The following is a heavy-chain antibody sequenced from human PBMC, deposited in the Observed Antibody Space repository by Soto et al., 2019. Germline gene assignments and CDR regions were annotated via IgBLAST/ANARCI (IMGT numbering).Heavy chain of an antibody. CDR1: GFTFSSYA. D-gene: IGHD2-15*01. CDR3: AKGDCSGGSCYPAPKFYYYYYGMDV. V-gene: IGHV3-23*01. J-gene: IGHJ6*02. CDR2: ISSSGGST. Sequence: GSLRLSCAASGFTFSSYAMSWVRQAPGKGLEWVSAISSSGGSTYYADSVKGRFTISRDNSKNTLYLQMNSLRAEDTAVYYCAKGDCSGGSCYPAPKFYYYYYGMDVWGQGTTVTVSS.